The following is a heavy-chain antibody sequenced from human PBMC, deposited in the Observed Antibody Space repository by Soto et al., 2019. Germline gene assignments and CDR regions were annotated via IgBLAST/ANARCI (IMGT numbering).Heavy chain of an antibody. D-gene: IGHD3-22*01. CDR3: TTFRHYYDSSGYPTQYFQH. Sequence: LSLSCAASGFTFSNAWMSWVRQAPGKGLEWVGRIKSKTDGGTTDYAAPVKGRFTISRDDSKNTLYLQMNSLKTEDTAVYYRTTFRHYYDSSGYPTQYFQHWGQGTLVTVSS. CDR2: IKSKTDGGTT. CDR1: GFTFSNAW. V-gene: IGHV3-15*01. J-gene: IGHJ1*01.